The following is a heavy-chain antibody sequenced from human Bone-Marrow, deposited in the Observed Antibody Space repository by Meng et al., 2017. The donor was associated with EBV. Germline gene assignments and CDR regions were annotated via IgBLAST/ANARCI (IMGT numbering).Heavy chain of an antibody. V-gene: IGHV1-69*06. CDR3: ARVCSSTSCYGS. CDR2: IIPIFGTA. D-gene: IGHD2-2*01. J-gene: IGHJ4*02. Sequence: QRVLSGGGVKKPGSSVKVSGKASGGTFSSYAISWVRQAPGQGLEWMGGIIPIFGTANYAQKFQGRVTITADKSTSTAYTELSSLRSEDTAVYYCARVCSSTSCYGSWGQGTLVTVSS. CDR1: GGTFSSYA.